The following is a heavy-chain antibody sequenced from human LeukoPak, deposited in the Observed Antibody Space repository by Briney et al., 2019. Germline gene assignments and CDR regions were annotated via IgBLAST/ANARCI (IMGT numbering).Heavy chain of an antibody. CDR3: AKDSLSHGSSWGLGY. D-gene: IGHD6-6*01. CDR2: ISWNSGSI. J-gene: IGHJ4*02. CDR1: GFTFDDYA. Sequence: QPGRSLRLSCAASGFTFDDYAMHWVRQAPGKGLEWVSGISWNSGSIGYADSVKGRFTISRDNAKNSLYLQMNSLRAEDTALYYCAKDSLSHGSSWGLGYWGQGTLVTVSS. V-gene: IGHV3-9*01.